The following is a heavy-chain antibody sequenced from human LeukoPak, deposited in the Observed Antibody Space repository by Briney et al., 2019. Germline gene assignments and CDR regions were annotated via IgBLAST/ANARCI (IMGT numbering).Heavy chain of an antibody. V-gene: IGHV4-38-2*02. CDR1: GYSISSGYY. CDR2: IYHSGST. J-gene: IGHJ4*02. CDR3: ARLVGNYYDSSGPDY. Sequence: DPSETLSLTCTVSGYSISSGYYWGWIRQPPGQGLEWIGSIYHSGSTYYNPSLKSRVTISVDTSKNQFSLKLSSVTAADTAVYYCARLVGNYYDSSGPDYWGQGTLVTVSS. D-gene: IGHD3-22*01.